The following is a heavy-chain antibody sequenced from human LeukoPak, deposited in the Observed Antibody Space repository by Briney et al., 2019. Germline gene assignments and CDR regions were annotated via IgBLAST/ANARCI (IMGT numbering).Heavy chain of an antibody. V-gene: IGHV1-69*01. CDR3: ARCGISTSCQRELSFDY. CDR2: IIPIFGTA. Sequence: GSSVKVSCKASGGTFSSYAISWVRQAPGQALEWMGGIIPIFGTANYAQKFQGRVTITADESTSTAYMELSSLRSEDTAVYYCARCGISTSCQRELSFDYWGQGTLVTVSS. D-gene: IGHD2-2*01. CDR1: GGTFSSYA. J-gene: IGHJ4*02.